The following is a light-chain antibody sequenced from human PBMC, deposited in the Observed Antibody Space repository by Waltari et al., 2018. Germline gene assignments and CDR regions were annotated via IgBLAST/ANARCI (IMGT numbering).Light chain of an antibody. CDR1: SSDVGGYNY. V-gene: IGLV2-14*01. CDR2: EVS. Sequence: QSALTQPASVSGSPGQSITISCTGTSSDVGGYNYVSWYQQHPGKAPKLMIYEVSNRPSGVSNLFSGSKSGNTASLTISGLQAEDEADYYCSSYTSSSTRVFGGGIKLTVL. CDR3: SSYTSSSTRV. J-gene: IGLJ3*02.